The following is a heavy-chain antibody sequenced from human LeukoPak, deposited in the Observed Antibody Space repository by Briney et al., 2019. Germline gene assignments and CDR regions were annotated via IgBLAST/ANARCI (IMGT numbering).Heavy chain of an antibody. CDR3: ARHLTIAYCGGGCFITTLGAYYFDY. Sequence: SETLSLTCTVSGGSIRSSYYYWGWIRQPPGKGLEWIGSIYDSGSTYYNPSLKSRVTISVDTSKNQFSLKLNSVTAADTAVYYCARHLTIAYCGGGCFITTLGAYYFDYWGQGTLVTVSS. CDR2: IYDSGST. J-gene: IGHJ4*02. V-gene: IGHV4-39*01. D-gene: IGHD2-21*02. CDR1: GGSIRSSYYY.